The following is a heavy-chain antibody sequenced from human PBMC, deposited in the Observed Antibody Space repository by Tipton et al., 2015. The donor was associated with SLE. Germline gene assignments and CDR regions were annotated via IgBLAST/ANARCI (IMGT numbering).Heavy chain of an antibody. CDR2: IRYDGSNK. Sequence: SLRLSCAASGFTFSSYGMHWVRQAPGKGLEWVAFIRYDGSNKYYADSVKGRFTISRDNSKNTLYLQMNSLRAEDTAVYYCAYIPAAQHYYYGMDVWGQGTTVTVSS. CDR3: AYIPAAQHYYYGMDV. CDR1: GFTFSSYG. D-gene: IGHD6-13*01. V-gene: IGHV3-30*02. J-gene: IGHJ6*02.